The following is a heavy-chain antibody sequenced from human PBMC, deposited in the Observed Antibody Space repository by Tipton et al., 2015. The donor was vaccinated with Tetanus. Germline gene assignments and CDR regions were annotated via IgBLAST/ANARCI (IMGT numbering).Heavy chain of an antibody. Sequence: GSLRLSCAASGFNFKTLGINWVRQAPGKGLEWISYISSSGTTMYYADSMKGRFTISRDNAKNSLFLQMNSLRDEDTAVYYCVNFATSWGQGTLVTVSS. CDR3: VNFATS. CDR2: ISSSGTTM. CDR1: GFNFKTLG. V-gene: IGHV3-48*02. J-gene: IGHJ5*02.